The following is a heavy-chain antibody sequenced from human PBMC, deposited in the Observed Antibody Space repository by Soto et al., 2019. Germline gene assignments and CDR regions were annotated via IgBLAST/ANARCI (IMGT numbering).Heavy chain of an antibody. CDR1: GFTFNTFG. V-gene: IGHV3-23*01. CDR3: AKDQDSFFRPAAVTDF. CDR2: ISGSGRST. Sequence: EVQVLESGGGLVQPGGSLRLSCAASGFTFNTFGMNWVRQAPGKGLEWVSAISGSGRSTYYADSVKGRFTISRDNSKNMVYLQMNSLRVDDTAVYYCAKDQDSFFRPAAVTDFWGQGTLVTVSS. D-gene: IGHD6-13*01. J-gene: IGHJ4*02.